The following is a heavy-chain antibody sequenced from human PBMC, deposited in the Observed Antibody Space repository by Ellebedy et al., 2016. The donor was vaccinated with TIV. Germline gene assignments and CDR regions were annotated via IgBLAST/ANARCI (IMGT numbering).Heavy chain of an antibody. CDR1: GYTFTSYY. CDR2: INPSGGST. CDR3: ARDRGGVGATNGFDY. D-gene: IGHD1-26*01. V-gene: IGHV1-46*04. J-gene: IGHJ4*02. Sequence: AASVKVSCKASGYTFTSYYMHWVRQAAGQGLEWMGIINPSGGSTSYAQKLQGRVTMTRDTSTSTVYMELSGLRSEDTAVYYCARDRGGVGATNGFDYWGQGTLVTVSS.